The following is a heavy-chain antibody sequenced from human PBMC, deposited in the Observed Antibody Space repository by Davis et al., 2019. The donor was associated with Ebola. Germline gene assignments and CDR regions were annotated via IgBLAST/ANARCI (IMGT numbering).Heavy chain of an antibody. CDR2: ISYDGSKK. V-gene: IGHV3-30*03. J-gene: IGHJ4*02. Sequence: PGGSLRLSCAASGFTFSSYGMHWVRQAPGKGLEWVAVISYDGSKKYYADSVKGRFTISRDNSKNTLYLQMNSLRAEDTAVYYCARGTYDFWSGYVDYWGQGTLVTVSS. D-gene: IGHD3-3*01. CDR1: GFTFSSYG. CDR3: ARGTYDFWSGYVDY.